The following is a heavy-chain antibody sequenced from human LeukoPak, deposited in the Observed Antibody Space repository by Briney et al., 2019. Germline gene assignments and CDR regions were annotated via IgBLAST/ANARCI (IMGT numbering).Heavy chain of an antibody. Sequence: GGSLRLSCAASGFTFSSYAMHWVRQAPGKGLEWVAVISYDGSNKYYADSVKGRFTISRDNAKNSLYLQMYSLRAEDTALYYCAREGLVVLPTTTVTWFDPWGQGTLVTVSS. D-gene: IGHD4-17*01. CDR2: ISYDGSNK. V-gene: IGHV3-30*07. CDR3: AREGLVVLPTTTVTWFDP. CDR1: GFTFSSYA. J-gene: IGHJ5*02.